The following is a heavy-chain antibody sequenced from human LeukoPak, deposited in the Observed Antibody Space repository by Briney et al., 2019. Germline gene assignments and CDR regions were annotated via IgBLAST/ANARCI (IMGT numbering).Heavy chain of an antibody. J-gene: IGHJ4*02. CDR2: IYYSGST. CDR1: GGSISSGGYY. D-gene: IGHD1-7*01. Sequence: SETLSLTCTVSGGSISSGGYYWSWIRQHPGKGLEWIGYIYYSGSTYYNPSLKSRVTISVDTSKNQLSLKLSSVTAADTAVYYCARGTKISIDYWGQGTLVTVSS. CDR3: ARGTKISIDY. V-gene: IGHV4-31*03.